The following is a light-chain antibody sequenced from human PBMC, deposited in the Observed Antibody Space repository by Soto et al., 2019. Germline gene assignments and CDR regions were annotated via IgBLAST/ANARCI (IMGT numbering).Light chain of an antibody. J-gene: IGKJ1*01. V-gene: IGKV1-39*01. Sequence: DIQMTQSPFSLSASVGDRVASTCRASQNITTYVNWYQQKPGKAPNLLIYGASNLQSGVPSRFSGSGSGTEFTLTISSLRPEDFATYYCQESYSPLWGTCGQGTKVDI. CDR3: QESYSPLWGT. CDR2: GAS. CDR1: QNITTY.